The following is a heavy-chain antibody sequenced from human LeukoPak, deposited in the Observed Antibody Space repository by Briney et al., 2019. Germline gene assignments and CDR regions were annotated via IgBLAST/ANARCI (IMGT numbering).Heavy chain of an antibody. CDR1: GFTFSSYG. Sequence: GGSLRLSCAASGFTFSSYGMHWVRQAPGKGLEWVAFIRYDGSNKYYADSVKGRFTISRDNSKNTLYLQMNSLRGEDTAVYYCAKYGITIFGVVERYFDYWGQGTLVTVSS. CDR3: AKYGITIFGVVERYFDY. J-gene: IGHJ4*02. CDR2: IRYDGSNK. V-gene: IGHV3-30*02. D-gene: IGHD3-3*01.